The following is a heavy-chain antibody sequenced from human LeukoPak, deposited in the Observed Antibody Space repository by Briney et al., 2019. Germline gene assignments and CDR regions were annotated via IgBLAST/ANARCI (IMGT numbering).Heavy chain of an antibody. CDR3: ARGRGYSGCVPFDY. D-gene: IGHD5-12*01. CDR2: IYSGGST. V-gene: IGHV3-53*01. CDR1: GFIVSSNY. Sequence: GGSLRLSCAASGFIVSSNYMSWVHQAPGKGLEWVSVIYSGGSTYYADSVKGRFSISRDYSKNTVYLQMNSLRADDTAVYYCARGRGYSGCVPFDYWGQGTLVTVSS. J-gene: IGHJ4*02.